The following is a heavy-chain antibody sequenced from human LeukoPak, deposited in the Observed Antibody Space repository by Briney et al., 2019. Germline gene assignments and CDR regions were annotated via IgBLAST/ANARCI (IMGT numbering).Heavy chain of an antibody. J-gene: IGHJ4*02. CDR1: GGSISSGSYY. CDR2: IYYSGST. D-gene: IGHD3-10*01. Sequence: SETLSLTCTVSGGSISSGSYYWGWIRQQPGKGLEWLGYIYYSGSTFYNPSLKSRVTISVDTSKNQCSLKLTSVTAADTAVYYCARFDYGSGSYFRYFDYWGQGTLATVSS. CDR3: ARFDYGSGSYFRYFDY. V-gene: IGHV4-31*03.